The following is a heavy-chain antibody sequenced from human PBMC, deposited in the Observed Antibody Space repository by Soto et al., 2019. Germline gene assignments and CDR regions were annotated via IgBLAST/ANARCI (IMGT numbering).Heavy chain of an antibody. CDR1: GFTFSSHW. D-gene: IGHD2-15*01. CDR3: ARDWTRTGWPLDY. Sequence: EVQLVESGGGLVQPGGSLRLSCAASGFTFSSHWMHWVRQAPGKGLVWVSSVKSDGSGTVYADSVKGRFTISRDNSKNALYLQMNSLRAEDTAVYYCARDWTRTGWPLDYWGQGTLVTVAS. V-gene: IGHV3-74*03. J-gene: IGHJ4*02. CDR2: VKSDGSGT.